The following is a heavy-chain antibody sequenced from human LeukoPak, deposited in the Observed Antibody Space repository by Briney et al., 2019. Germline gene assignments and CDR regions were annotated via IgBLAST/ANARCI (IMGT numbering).Heavy chain of an antibody. J-gene: IGHJ4*02. D-gene: IGHD4-11*01. CDR1: GGSISNRNSY. CDR2: IHYSGST. V-gene: IGHV4-39*01. Sequence: SETLSLTCTASGGSISNRNSYWGWIRQPPGKGLEWIGTIHYSGSTYYNPSLKSRVTVSPDTSKNQFSLKMSSVTAADTAVYYCAGGYGNYFFLFDYWGQGTLVTVSS. CDR3: AGGYGNYFFLFDY.